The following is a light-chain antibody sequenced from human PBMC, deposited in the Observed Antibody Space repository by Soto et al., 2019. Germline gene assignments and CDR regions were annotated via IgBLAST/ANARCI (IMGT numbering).Light chain of an antibody. CDR1: QSIASTY. CDR3: HQYGSLPRT. J-gene: IGKJ1*01. CDR2: AAY. V-gene: IGKV3-20*01. Sequence: EIGLTQSPGTLSLSPGERATLSCRASQSIASTYLAWYQHKPGQPPRLLIYAAYSRATGIPDRFSGSGSGTDFTLTISRLEPGDFAVYYCHQYGSLPRTFGQGTKVEI.